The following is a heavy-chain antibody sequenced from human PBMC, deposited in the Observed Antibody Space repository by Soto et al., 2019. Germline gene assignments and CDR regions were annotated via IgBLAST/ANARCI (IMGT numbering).Heavy chain of an antibody. Sequence: QVQLVESGGGVVQPGRSLRLSCAASGFTFSSYAMHWVRQAPGKGLEWVAVISYDGSNKYYADSVKGRFTISRDNSKNTRYLQMNSLRAEDTAVYYCARGPTGHYYYGMDVWGQGTTVTVSS. CDR3: ARGPTGHYYYGMDV. J-gene: IGHJ6*02. CDR2: ISYDGSNK. D-gene: IGHD3-9*01. CDR1: GFTFSSYA. V-gene: IGHV3-30-3*01.